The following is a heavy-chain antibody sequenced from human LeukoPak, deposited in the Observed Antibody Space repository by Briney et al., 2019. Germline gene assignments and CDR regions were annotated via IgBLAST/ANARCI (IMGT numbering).Heavy chain of an antibody. J-gene: IGHJ5*02. CDR3: ARSYCSSTSCTACWFDP. Sequence: GESLKISCKGSGYSFTSYRIGWVRQMPGKGLEWMGIIYPGDSDTRYSPSFQGQVTISADKSISTAYLQWSSLKASDTAMYYCARSYCSSTSCTACWFDPWGQGTLLTVSS. CDR2: IYPGDSDT. D-gene: IGHD2-2*01. CDR1: GYSFTSYR. V-gene: IGHV5-51*01.